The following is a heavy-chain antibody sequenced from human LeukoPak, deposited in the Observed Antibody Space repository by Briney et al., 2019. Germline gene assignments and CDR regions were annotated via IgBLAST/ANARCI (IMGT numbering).Heavy chain of an antibody. CDR2: IIPILGIA. V-gene: IGHV1-69*02. Sequence: SVKVSCKASGGTFSSYTISWVRQAPGQGLEWMGRIIPILGIANYAQRFQGRVTITADKSTSTAYMELSSPRSEDTAVYYCARATAGDIDYWGQGTLVTVSS. J-gene: IGHJ4*02. CDR3: ARATAGDIDY. CDR1: GGTFSSYT. D-gene: IGHD6-13*01.